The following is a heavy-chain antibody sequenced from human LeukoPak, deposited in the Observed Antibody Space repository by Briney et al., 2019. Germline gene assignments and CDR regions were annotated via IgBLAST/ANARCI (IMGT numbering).Heavy chain of an antibody. CDR1: GGTLSSYA. V-gene: IGHV1-69*04. D-gene: IGHD1-26*01. Sequence: VASVKVSCKASGGTLSSYAISWVRQAPGQGLEWMGRIIPIFGIANYAQKFQGRVTITADKSTSTACMELSSLRSEDTAVYYCARAPSSGSYFHYWGQGTPVSVSS. CDR2: IIPIFGIA. J-gene: IGHJ4*02. CDR3: ARAPSSGSYFHY.